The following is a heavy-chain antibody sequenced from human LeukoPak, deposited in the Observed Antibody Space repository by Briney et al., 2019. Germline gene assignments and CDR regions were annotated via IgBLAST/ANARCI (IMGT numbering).Heavy chain of an antibody. V-gene: IGHV4-59*01. CDR1: GGSISSYY. Sequence: SETLSLTCTVSGGSISSYYWSWIRQPPGKGLEWIGYIYYSGSTNYNPSLKSRVTISVDTSKNQFSLRLSSVTAADTAVYYCARDGYNDAFDIWGQGTMVTVSS. CDR2: IYYSGST. CDR3: ARDGYNDAFDI. D-gene: IGHD5-24*01. J-gene: IGHJ3*02.